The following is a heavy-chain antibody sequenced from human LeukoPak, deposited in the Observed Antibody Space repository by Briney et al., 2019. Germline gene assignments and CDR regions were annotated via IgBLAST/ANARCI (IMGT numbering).Heavy chain of an antibody. D-gene: IGHD3-10*01. V-gene: IGHV3-7*04. Sequence: GGSLRLSCATSGVMFPSYWMTWVRQAPGKGLEWVANIKQDGSEKYYVDSVKGRFTISRDNAKNSVYLQMNSLRAEDTAVYYCARRHHFGFLDSWGQGTLVTVSS. CDR3: ARRHHFGFLDS. CDR2: IKQDGSEK. J-gene: IGHJ4*02. CDR1: GVMFPSYW.